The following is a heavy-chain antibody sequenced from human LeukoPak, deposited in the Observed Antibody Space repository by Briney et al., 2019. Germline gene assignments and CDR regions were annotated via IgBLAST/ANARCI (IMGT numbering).Heavy chain of an antibody. CDR2: ISYDGSNK. J-gene: IGHJ6*04. CDR3: AKDPSPLYCSSTSCSPYGMYV. D-gene: IGHD2-2*01. Sequence: GRSLRLSCAASGFTFSSYAMHWVRQAPGKGLEWVAVISYDGSNKYYADSVKGRFTISRDNSKNTLYLQMNSLRAEDTAVYYCAKDPSPLYCSSTSCSPYGMYVWGKGTTVTVSS. V-gene: IGHV3-30*18. CDR1: GFTFSSYA.